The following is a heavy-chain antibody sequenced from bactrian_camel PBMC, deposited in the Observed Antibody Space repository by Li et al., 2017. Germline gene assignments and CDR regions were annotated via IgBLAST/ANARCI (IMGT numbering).Heavy chain of an antibody. CDR1: GNIASSYC. CDR2: VDIDGRT. V-gene: IGHV3S53*01. CDR3: AAGRRVQYGTFWFLDEADFDY. D-gene: IGHD6*01. J-gene: IGHJ6*01. Sequence: VQLVESGGGSVQAGESLRHSCAASGNIASSYCMGWSRQAPGKKREGVTAVDIDGRTTYEDSAQGRFTISRDNAKNTLYLQVNSLKPEDTAMYYCAAGRRVQYGTFWFLDEADFDYWGQGTQVTVS.